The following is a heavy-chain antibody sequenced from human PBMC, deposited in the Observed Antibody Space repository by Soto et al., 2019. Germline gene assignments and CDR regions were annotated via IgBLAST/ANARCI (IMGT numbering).Heavy chain of an antibody. D-gene: IGHD2-15*01. V-gene: IGHV3-23*01. Sequence: GGSLRLSCAASGFTFSSYAMSWVRQAPGKGLEWVSAISGSGGSTYYADSVKGRFTISRDNSKNTLYLQMNSLRAEDTAVYHCAKSPPQSSPVVVVAATPFDYWGQGTLVTVSS. CDR2: ISGSGGST. CDR3: AKSPPQSSPVVVVAATPFDY. CDR1: GFTFSSYA. J-gene: IGHJ4*02.